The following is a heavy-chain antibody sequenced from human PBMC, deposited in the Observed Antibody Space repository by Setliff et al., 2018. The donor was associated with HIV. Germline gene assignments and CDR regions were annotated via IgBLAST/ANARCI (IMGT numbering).Heavy chain of an antibody. Sequence: GASVKVSCKASGYTFTSYDINWVRQATGQGLEWMGWINTNTGNPTYAQGFTGRFVFSLDTSVSTAYLQISSLKAEDTAVYYCARDQAVGATNYYYGMDVWGQGTTVTVSS. CDR1: GYTFTSYD. V-gene: IGHV7-4-1*02. CDR2: INTNTGNP. CDR3: ARDQAVGATNYYYGMDV. J-gene: IGHJ6*02. D-gene: IGHD1-26*01.